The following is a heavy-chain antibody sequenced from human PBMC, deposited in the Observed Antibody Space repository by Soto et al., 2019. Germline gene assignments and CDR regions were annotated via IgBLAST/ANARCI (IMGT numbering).Heavy chain of an antibody. CDR2: ISYDGSNK. J-gene: IGHJ6*01. D-gene: IGHD3-10*01. Sequence: QVQLVESRGGVVQPGRSLRLSCAASGFTFSSYGMHWVRQAPGKGLEWVAVISYDGSNKYYADSVKGRFTISRDNSKNTLYLQMNSLRAEDTAVYYCAKASTIYGSGSYTYYGMDVW. V-gene: IGHV3-30*18. CDR1: GFTFSSYG. CDR3: AKASTIYGSGSYTYYGMDV.